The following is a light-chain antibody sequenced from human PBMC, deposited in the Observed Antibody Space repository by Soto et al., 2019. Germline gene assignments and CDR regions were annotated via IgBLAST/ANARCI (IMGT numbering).Light chain of an antibody. CDR3: QQYGRSPWT. J-gene: IGKJ1*01. CDR2: GAS. V-gene: IGKV3-20*01. Sequence: EIVLTQSPGTLSLSPGERVTLSCRASQSVSSSYLAWYQQKPGQAPRLLFYGASSRATGIPDGFSGSGSGTDFILTISRLEPDDFAVYYCQQYGRSPWTFGQGTKVDIK. CDR1: QSVSSSY.